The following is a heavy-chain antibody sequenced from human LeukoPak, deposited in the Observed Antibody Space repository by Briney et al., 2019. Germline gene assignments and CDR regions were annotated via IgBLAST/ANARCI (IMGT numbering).Heavy chain of an antibody. CDR1: GGSFSGYY. CDR3: ARGLGYSYGPYYFDY. J-gene: IGHJ4*02. D-gene: IGHD5-18*01. V-gene: IGHV4-34*01. Sequence: SSETLSLTCAVYGGSFSGYYWSWIRQPPGKGLEWIGEINHSGSTNYNPSLKSRVIISVDTSKNQFSLKLSSVTAADTAVYYCARGLGYSYGPYYFDYWGQGTLVTVSS. CDR2: INHSGST.